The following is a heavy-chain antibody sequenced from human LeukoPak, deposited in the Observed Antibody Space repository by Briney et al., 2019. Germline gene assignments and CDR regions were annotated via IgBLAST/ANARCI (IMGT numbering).Heavy chain of an antibody. CDR1: GGSISSGSYH. CDR3: ARGRGYCSSTSCYFRSFLGEDYYYYMDV. D-gene: IGHD2-2*01. Sequence: SETLSLTCTVSGGSISSGSYHWSWIRQPAGKGLEWIGRIYTSGSTNYNPSLKSRVTISVDTSKNQFSLKLSSVTAADTAVYYCARGRGYCSSTSCYFRSFLGEDYYYYMDVWGKGTTVTVSS. V-gene: IGHV4-61*02. CDR2: IYTSGST. J-gene: IGHJ6*03.